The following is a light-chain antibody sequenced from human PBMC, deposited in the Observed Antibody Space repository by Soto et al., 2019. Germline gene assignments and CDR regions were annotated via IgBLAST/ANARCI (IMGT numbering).Light chain of an antibody. CDR3: QLLNSYSIT. V-gene: IGKV1D-16*01. Sequence: DMQMTQSPSSLSASVGDRVTITCRASQDIGSHLAWYQQKPEKAPKSLIYFASTLQSGVPSRFSASGSGTDFTLTISSLQPEDFATYYCQLLNSYSITFGQGTRLEVK. J-gene: IGKJ5*01. CDR2: FAS. CDR1: QDIGSH.